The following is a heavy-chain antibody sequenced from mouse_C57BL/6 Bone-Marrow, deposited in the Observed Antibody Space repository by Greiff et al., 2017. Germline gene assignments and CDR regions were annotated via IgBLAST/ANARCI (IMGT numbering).Heavy chain of an antibody. CDR1: GYAFTNYL. Sequence: QVQLQQSGAELVRPGTSVKVSCKASGYAFTNYLIEWVKQRPGQGLEWIGVINPGSGGTNYNEKFKGKATLTADKSSSTAYMQRSSLTSEDSAVYFCARRDYGRDYWGQGTTLTVSS. CDR3: ARRDYGRDY. V-gene: IGHV1-54*01. CDR2: INPGSGGT. J-gene: IGHJ2*01. D-gene: IGHD1-1*01.